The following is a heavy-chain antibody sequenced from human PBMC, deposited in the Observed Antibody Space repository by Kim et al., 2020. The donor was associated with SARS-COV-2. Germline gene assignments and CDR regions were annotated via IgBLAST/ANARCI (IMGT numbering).Heavy chain of an antibody. J-gene: IGHJ5*02. D-gene: IGHD3-22*01. Sequence: ASVKVSCKASGYTFTSYAMHWVRQAPGQRLEWMGWINAGNGNTKYSQKFQGRVTITRDTSTSTAYMELSSLRSEDTAVYYCARDGFEALYYYDSSGHLGNVYNWFDAWGQGTLVTVSS. V-gene: IGHV1-3*01. CDR2: INAGNGNT. CDR1: GYTFTSYA. CDR3: ARDGFEALYYYDSSGHLGNVYNWFDA.